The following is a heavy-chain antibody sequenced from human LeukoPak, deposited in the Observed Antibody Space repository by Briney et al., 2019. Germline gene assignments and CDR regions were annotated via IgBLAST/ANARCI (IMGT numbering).Heavy chain of an antibody. V-gene: IGHV1-18*01. D-gene: IGHD2-15*01. J-gene: IGHJ5*02. Sequence: ASVKVSCKASGYTFTNYGISWVRQAPGQGLEWMGWISAYNGNTNYAQKLQGRVTMTTDTSTSTAYMELRSLRSDDTAAYYCARDGPPYCSGGSCYYVAWGQGTVVTVSS. CDR3: ARDGPPYCSGGSCYYVA. CDR1: GYTFTNYG. CDR2: ISAYNGNT.